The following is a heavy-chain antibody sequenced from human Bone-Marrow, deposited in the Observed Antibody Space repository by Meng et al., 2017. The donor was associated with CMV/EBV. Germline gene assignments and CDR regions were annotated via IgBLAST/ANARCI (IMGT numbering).Heavy chain of an antibody. CDR3: ARKDSSSWYGGNWFDP. Sequence: FSISTSGVGVGWIRQPPGKALEWLALIYWNDDKRYSPSLKSRLTITKDTSKNQVVLTMTNMDPVDTATYYCARKDSSSWYGGNWFDPWGQGTLVTVSS. J-gene: IGHJ5*02. D-gene: IGHD6-13*01. CDR1: FSISTSGVG. V-gene: IGHV2-5*01. CDR2: IYWNDDK.